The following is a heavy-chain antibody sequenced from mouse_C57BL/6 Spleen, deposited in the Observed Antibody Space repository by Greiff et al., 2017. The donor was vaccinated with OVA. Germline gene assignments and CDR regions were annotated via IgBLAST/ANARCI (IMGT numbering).Heavy chain of an antibody. CDR1: GYTFTSYW. Sequence: VQLQQSGAELVKPGASVKLSCKASGYTFTSYWMHWVKQRPGQGLEWIGMIHPNSGSTNYNEKFKSKATLTVDKSSSTAYMQLSSLTSEDSAVYYCARGRITTVVAPWYFDVWGTGTTVTVSS. CDR2: IHPNSGST. CDR3: ARGRITTVVAPWYFDV. J-gene: IGHJ1*03. V-gene: IGHV1-64*01. D-gene: IGHD1-1*01.